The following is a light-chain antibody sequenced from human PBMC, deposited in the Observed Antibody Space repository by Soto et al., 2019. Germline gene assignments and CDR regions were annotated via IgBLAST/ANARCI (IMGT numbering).Light chain of an antibody. Sequence: DIVMTQSPDSLAVSLGERATINCKSSQSILYRSNNRNYLAWYQQKPGQPPKLLIYWASTRESGVPDRFSGSGSGTDFTLTISSLEPEDSAVYYCQQRHMWPITFGQGTRLEIK. CDR1: QSILYRSNNRNY. CDR2: WAS. CDR3: QQRHMWPIT. V-gene: IGKV4-1*01. J-gene: IGKJ5*01.